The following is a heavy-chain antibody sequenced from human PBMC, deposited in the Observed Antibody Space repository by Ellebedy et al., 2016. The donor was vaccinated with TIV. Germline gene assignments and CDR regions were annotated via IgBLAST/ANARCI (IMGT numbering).Heavy chain of an antibody. D-gene: IGHD3-10*01. CDR1: GFTFSSYA. CDR2: ISYDGSNK. V-gene: IGHV3-30*04. Sequence: GGSLRLXXAASGFTFSSYAMHWVRQAPGKGLEWVAVISYDGSNKYYADSVKGRFTISRDNSKNTLYLQMNSLRAEDTAVYYCAKDQEFYYGSGSNFDSWGQGTLVTVSS. J-gene: IGHJ4*02. CDR3: AKDQEFYYGSGSNFDS.